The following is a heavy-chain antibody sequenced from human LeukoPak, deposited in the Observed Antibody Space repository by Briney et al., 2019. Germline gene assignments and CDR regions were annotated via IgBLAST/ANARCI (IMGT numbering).Heavy chain of an antibody. CDR1: GFTFSSYS. CDR2: ISSASTYI. J-gene: IGHJ4*02. D-gene: IGHD3-10*01. V-gene: IGHV3-21*01. CDR3: ARDPDSGQ. Sequence: GESLRLSCAASGFTFSSYSMNWVRQAPGKGLEWVSSISSASTYIYYADSVKGRFTISRDNAKNSLFLQMNSLRADDTAVYYCARDPDSGQWGQGTLVTVSS.